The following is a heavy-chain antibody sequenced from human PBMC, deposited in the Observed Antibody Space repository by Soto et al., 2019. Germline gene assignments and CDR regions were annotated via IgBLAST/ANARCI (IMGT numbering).Heavy chain of an antibody. CDR3: ARERYYSGSGPDYYFGMDV. D-gene: IGHD3-10*01. CDR1: GFTFSDYW. J-gene: IGHJ6*02. V-gene: IGHV3-74*01. Sequence: EVQLVESGGGLVQPGGSLRLSCAAAGFTFSDYWMHWVRQTPGKGLVWVSRIHSDVSTTTYADSVMGRFTISRDNAKNTVSLQRNSLRAEDTAVYYCARERYYSGSGPDYYFGMDVWGQGTTVTVSS. CDR2: IHSDVSTT.